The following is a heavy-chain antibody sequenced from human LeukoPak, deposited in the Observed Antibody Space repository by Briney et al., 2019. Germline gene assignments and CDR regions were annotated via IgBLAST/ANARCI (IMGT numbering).Heavy chain of an antibody. CDR1: GGSISSYY. CDR2: IYYSGST. CDR3: ARTTEGGYTYDYFYYYYMDV. D-gene: IGHD5-18*01. J-gene: IGHJ6*03. Sequence: SETLSLTCTVSGGSISSYYWSWIRQPPGKGLEWIGYIYYSGSTNYNPSLTSRVTISVDTSKNHFSLKLSSVTAADTAVYYCARTTEGGYTYDYFYYYYMDVWGKGTTVTISS. V-gene: IGHV4-59*01.